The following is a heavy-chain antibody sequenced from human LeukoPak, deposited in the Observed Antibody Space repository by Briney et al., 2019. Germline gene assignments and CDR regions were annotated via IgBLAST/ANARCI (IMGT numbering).Heavy chain of an antibody. Sequence: ASVKVSCRPSGYMFIDYYTHWVRQAPGRGLEWMGWVDPRNGATKYAQNFQGRVTMTRDTSISTAYMELSSLTSDDTAIYYCGKIGILGSHWDLDSWGQGSLVIVSS. CDR1: GYMFIDYY. J-gene: IGHJ4*02. V-gene: IGHV1-2*02. CDR2: VDPRNGAT. D-gene: IGHD1-26*01. CDR3: GKIGILGSHWDLDS.